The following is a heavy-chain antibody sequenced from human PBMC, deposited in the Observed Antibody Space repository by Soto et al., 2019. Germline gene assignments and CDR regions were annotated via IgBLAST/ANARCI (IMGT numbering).Heavy chain of an antibody. CDR2: ISSSGST. D-gene: IGHD2-8*01. CDR1: SGSISSNY. Sequence: QVQLQESGPGLVKPSETLSLTCTASSGSISSNYWSWIRQPPGKGLEWIGYISSSGSTSYNASLQSRVSISVYTSRSQISLRLTSVTAADTAVYYCATVRRARHRTFYFDPWGRGTLVTVSS. V-gene: IGHV4-59*01. J-gene: IGHJ5*02. CDR3: ATVRRARHRTFYFDP.